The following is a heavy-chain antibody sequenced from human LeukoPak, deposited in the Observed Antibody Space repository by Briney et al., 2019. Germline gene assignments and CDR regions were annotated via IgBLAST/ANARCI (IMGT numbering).Heavy chain of an antibody. D-gene: IGHD3-16*02. CDR1: GFTFSSYA. J-gene: IGHJ4*02. CDR3: AKVRPVWGSHRSDIDY. CDR2: ISGSGGST. Sequence: GGSLRLSCAASGFTFSSYAMSWVRQAPGKGLEWVSAISGSGGSTYYADSVKGRFTISRDNSKNTLHLQMNSLRAEDTAVYYCAKVRPVWGSHRSDIDYWGQGTLVTVSS. V-gene: IGHV3-23*01.